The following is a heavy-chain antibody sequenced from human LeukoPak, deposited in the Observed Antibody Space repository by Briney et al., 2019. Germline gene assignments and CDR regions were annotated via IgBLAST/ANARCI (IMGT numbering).Heavy chain of an antibody. J-gene: IGHJ3*02. D-gene: IGHD3-22*01. CDR3: ARHRMYYYDSSGRGVADAFDI. CDR1: VGSISSSSYY. CDR2: IYYSGST. Sequence: PSETLSLTCTVSVGSISSSSYYWGWIRQPPGKGLEWIGSIYYSGSTYYNPSLKSRVTISVDTSKNQFSLKLSSVTAADTAVYYCARHRMYYYDSSGRGVADAFDIWGQGTMVTVSS. V-gene: IGHV4-39*01.